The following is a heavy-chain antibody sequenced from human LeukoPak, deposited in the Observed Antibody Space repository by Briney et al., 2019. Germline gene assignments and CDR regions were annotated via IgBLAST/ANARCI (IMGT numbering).Heavy chain of an antibody. J-gene: IGHJ6*04. CDR2: ITYSGGST. D-gene: IGHD3-10*02. CDR1: GFTFSSSG. CDR3: AELGITMIGGV. V-gene: IGHV3-23*01. Sequence: GGSLRLSCAASGFTFSSSGMSWVRQAPGKGLEWVSSITYSGGSTYYADSVKGRFTISRDNAKNSLYLQMNSLRAEDTAVYYCAELGITMIGGVWGKGTTVTISS.